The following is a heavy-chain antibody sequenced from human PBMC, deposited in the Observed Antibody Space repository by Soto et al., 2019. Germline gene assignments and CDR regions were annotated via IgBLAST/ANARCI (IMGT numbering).Heavy chain of an antibody. Sequence: GGSLRLSCVASGFTLSSYAMGWVRQAPGRGLEWVSAITGGGSDTFHADSVKGRFSISRDNSKTTLNMQMHSLRPEDTGVYFCAKGSANASPYYFDYWGRGTLVTVSS. CDR1: GFTLSSYA. CDR3: AKGSANASPYYFDY. J-gene: IGHJ4*02. CDR2: ITGGGSDT. V-gene: IGHV3-23*01.